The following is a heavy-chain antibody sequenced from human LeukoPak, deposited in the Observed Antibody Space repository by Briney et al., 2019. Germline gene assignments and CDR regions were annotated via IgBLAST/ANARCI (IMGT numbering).Heavy chain of an antibody. CDR3: ARSYYGSGSYSPFDY. CDR2: INHSGST. J-gene: IGHJ4*02. V-gene: IGHV4-34*01. CDR1: GGSFSGYY. D-gene: IGHD3-10*01. Sequence: SETLSLTCAVYGGSFSGYYWSWLRQPPGKGLEWIGEINHSGSTNYNPSLKSRVTISVDTSKNQFSLKLSSVTAADTAVYYCARSYYGSGSYSPFDYWGQGTLVTVSS.